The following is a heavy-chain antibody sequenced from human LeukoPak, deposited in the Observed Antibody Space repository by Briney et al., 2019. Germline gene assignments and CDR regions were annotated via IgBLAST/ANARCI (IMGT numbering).Heavy chain of an antibody. CDR2: IIPILGIA. D-gene: IGHD6-19*01. J-gene: IGHJ4*02. CDR3: AIIAVGGVDPFDS. CDR1: GGTFSSYA. Sequence: ASVKVSCKASGGTFSSYAISWVRQAPGQGLEWMGRIIPILGIANYAQKLQGRVTITADKSTSTAYMELSSLRSEDSALYYCAIIAVGGVDPFDSWGQGTLVTVSS. V-gene: IGHV1-69*04.